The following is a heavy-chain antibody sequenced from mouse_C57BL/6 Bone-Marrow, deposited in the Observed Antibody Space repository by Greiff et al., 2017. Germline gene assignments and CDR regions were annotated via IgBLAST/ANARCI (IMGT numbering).Heavy chain of an antibody. J-gene: IGHJ2*01. CDR3: AREPTVGAWDFDY. D-gene: IGHD1-1*01. Sequence: VQLKESGPELVKPGASVKISCKASGYSFTGYFMNWVKQSHGKSLEWIGRINPYNGDTFYNQKFKGKANLTVDKSSITAHMELLILTSEDFAVYYCAREPTVGAWDFDYWGQGTTLTVSS. V-gene: IGHV1-37*01. CDR1: GYSFTGYF. CDR2: INPYNGDT.